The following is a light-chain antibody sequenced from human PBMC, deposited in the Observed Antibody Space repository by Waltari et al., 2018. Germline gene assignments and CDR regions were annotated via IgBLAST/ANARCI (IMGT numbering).Light chain of an antibody. CDR3: SSYTTSATWV. CDR2: DVN. J-gene: IGLJ3*02. CDR1: SSDVADYYF. Sequence: QSALTQPASVSGSPGQSITISCTGTSSDVADYYFASGSQQRPGKAPKFVIYDVNNRPTGTSNRFSGSKSGNTASLTISGLQDEDEADYFCSSYTTSATWVFGGGTKLTVL. V-gene: IGLV2-14*03.